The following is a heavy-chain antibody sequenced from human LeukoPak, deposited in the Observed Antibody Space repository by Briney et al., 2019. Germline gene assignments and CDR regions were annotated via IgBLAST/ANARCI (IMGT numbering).Heavy chain of an antibody. D-gene: IGHD3-3*01. CDR2: ISSSSSTI. V-gene: IGHV3-48*01. CDR1: GFTFSSYS. J-gene: IGHJ6*03. CDR3: ARDGGRFLEWLLSMYYMDV. Sequence: PGGALRLSCAASGFTFSSYSMNWVRQAPGKGLEWVWYISSSSSTIYYADSVKGRFTISRDNAKNSLYLQMNSLRAEDTAVYYCARDGGRFLEWLLSMYYMDVWGKGTTVTVSS.